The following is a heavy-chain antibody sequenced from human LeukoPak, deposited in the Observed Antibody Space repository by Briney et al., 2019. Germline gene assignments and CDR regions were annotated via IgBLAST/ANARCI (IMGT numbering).Heavy chain of an antibody. D-gene: IGHD2-15*01. V-gene: IGHV4-39*07. CDR3: ARAGGRMDRAFDI. CDR2: IYYSGST. Sequence: SETLSLTCTVSGGAITSSSYKWGWIRQPPGKGLEWIGSIYYSGSTHYNPSLKSRVTISVDTSKNQFSLKLSSVTAVDTAVYYCARAGGRMDRAFDIWGQGTMVTVSS. CDR1: GGAITSSSYK. J-gene: IGHJ3*02.